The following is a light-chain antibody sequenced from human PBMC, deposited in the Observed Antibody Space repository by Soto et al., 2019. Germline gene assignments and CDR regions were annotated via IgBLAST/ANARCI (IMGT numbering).Light chain of an antibody. Sequence: EIVLTQSPATLSLSPGEGATLSCRASQRVSSYLAWYQKKPGHAPRLLIYDASNRSTGIPARFSGRGSGTDFTLTISSLEPEDSAVYYCQQRSNWPLTFGGGTKVEIK. J-gene: IGKJ4*01. CDR1: QRVSSY. CDR2: DAS. V-gene: IGKV3-11*01. CDR3: QQRSNWPLT.